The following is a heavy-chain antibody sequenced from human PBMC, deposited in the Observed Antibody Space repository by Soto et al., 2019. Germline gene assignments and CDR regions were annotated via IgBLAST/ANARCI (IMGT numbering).Heavy chain of an antibody. CDR3: ARAAAGTFDY. CDR1: GGSISSYY. D-gene: IGHD6-13*01. V-gene: IGHV4-59*01. Sequence: SETLSLTCTVSGGSISSYYWSWIRQPPGKGLEWIGYIYYSGSTNYNPSLKSRVTISVDTSKNQFSLKLSSVTAADTAVYYCARAAAGTFDYWGQGTLVTVSS. CDR2: IYYSGST. J-gene: IGHJ4*02.